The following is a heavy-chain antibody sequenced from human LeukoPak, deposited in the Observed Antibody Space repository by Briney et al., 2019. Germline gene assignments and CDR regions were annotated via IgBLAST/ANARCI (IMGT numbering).Heavy chain of an antibody. CDR1: GGSISNTDSY. CDR2: ISYSGNT. CDR3: AREIVSSYYYNGMDV. J-gene: IGHJ6*02. V-gene: IGHV4-30-4*01. D-gene: IGHD5/OR15-5a*01. Sequence: PSETLSLTCTVSGGSISNTDSYWNWIRQPPGKGLEWIGFISYSGNTYSTPSLESRLTISIDTAKNQFSLCLSSVTAADTAVYFCAREIVSSYYYNGMDVWGQGTTVTVSS.